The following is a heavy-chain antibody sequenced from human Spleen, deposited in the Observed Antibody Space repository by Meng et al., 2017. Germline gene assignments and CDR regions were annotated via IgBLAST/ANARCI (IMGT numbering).Heavy chain of an antibody. J-gene: IGHJ3*02. Sequence: GQWGQAGAEGKKAGDSVKVSCKASGYTFTGYYMHWVRQAPGQGLEWMGIINPSGGSTSYEQKFQGRVTMTRDTSTSTVYMELNNLRSEDTAMYYCARVDDSSGYGAFDIWGQGTMVTVSS. CDR3: ARVDDSSGYGAFDI. D-gene: IGHD3-22*01. V-gene: IGHV1-46*01. CDR1: GYTFTGYY. CDR2: INPSGGST.